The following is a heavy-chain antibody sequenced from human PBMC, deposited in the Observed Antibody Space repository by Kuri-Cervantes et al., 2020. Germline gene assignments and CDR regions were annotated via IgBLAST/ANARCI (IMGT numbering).Heavy chain of an antibody. D-gene: IGHD1-26*01. CDR3: ARSSGSSRSQYSFDY. CDR2: IKQDGSER. CDR1: GISISGHW. V-gene: IGHV3-7*01. Sequence: GESLKISCAASGISISGHWMSWVRQAPGKGLEWVANIKQDGSERYYVDSVKGRFTISRDNAENSLYLQMSSLRAEDTAVYYCARSSGSSRSQYSFDYWGQGTLVTVSS. J-gene: IGHJ4*02.